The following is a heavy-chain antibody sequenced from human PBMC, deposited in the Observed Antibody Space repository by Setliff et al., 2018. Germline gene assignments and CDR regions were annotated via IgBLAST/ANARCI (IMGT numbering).Heavy chain of an antibody. CDR1: GYTFTNYH. J-gene: IGHJ4*02. V-gene: IGHV1-2*02. Sequence: ASVKVSCKASGYTFTNYHMHWVRQAPGQGLEWMGWINPNSGGTNYAQNLQGRVTMTIDTSTSTAYMELRSLRSDDTAVYYCARVPRLEWLLPTFDSWGQGTLVTVSS. D-gene: IGHD3-3*01. CDR3: ARVPRLEWLLPTFDS. CDR2: INPNSGGT.